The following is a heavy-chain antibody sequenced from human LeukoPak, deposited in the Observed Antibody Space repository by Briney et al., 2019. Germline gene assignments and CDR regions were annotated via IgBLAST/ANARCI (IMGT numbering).Heavy chain of an antibody. J-gene: IGHJ6*04. CDR2: INHSGST. CDR3: ARGSIVVVPAAEGGMDV. V-gene: IGHV4-34*01. Sequence: SDTLSLTCAVYGGSFSGYYWSWIRQPPGKGLEWIGEINHSGSTNYNPSLKSRVTISVDTSKNQFSLKLSSVTAADTAVYYCARGSIVVVPAAEGGMDVWGKGTTVTVSS. CDR1: GGSFSGYY. D-gene: IGHD2-2*01.